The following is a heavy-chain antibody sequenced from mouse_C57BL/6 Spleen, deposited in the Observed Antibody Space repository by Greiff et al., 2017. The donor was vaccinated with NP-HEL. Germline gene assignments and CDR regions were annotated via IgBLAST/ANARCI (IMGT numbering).Heavy chain of an antibody. CDR1: GYSFTSYY. CDR2: IYPGSGNT. J-gene: IGHJ2*01. CDR3: ARPLDSTEAYYFDY. Sequence: QVQLQQSGPELVKPGASVKISCKASGYSFTSYYIHWVKQRPGQGLEWIGWIYPGSGNTKYNEKFKGKATLTADTSSSTAYMQLSSLTSEDSAVYYCARPLDSTEAYYFDYWGQGTTLTVSS. D-gene: IGHD3-2*02. V-gene: IGHV1-66*01.